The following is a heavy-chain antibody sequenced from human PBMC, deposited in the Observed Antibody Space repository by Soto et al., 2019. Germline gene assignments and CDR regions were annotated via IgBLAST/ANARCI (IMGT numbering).Heavy chain of an antibody. CDR3: ARVPDY. CDR1: GGSGSSGSYY. J-gene: IGHJ4*02. CDR2: IYDSGST. V-gene: IGHV4-61*01. D-gene: IGHD2-2*01. Sequence: PSETLSLTCTVSGGSGSSGSYYWSWIRQPPGKGLEWIGYIYDSGSTNYNPSLKSRVTISIDTSKNQFSLKLSSVTAADTAVYYCARVPDYWGQGTLVTVSS.